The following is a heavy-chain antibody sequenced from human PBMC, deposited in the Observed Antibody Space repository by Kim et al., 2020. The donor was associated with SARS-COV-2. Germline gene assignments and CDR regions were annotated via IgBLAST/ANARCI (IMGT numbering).Heavy chain of an antibody. V-gene: IGHV4-34*01. CDR2: INHSGST. CDR1: GGSFSGYY. J-gene: IGHJ4*02. CDR3: ARRRIAYSSRGTYYFDY. D-gene: IGHD6-13*01. Sequence: SETLSLTCAVYGGSFSGYYWSWIRQPPGKGLEWIGEINHSGSTNYNPSLKSRVTISVDTSKNQFSLKLSSVSAADTAVYYCARRRIAYSSRGTYYFDYWGQGTLVTVSS.